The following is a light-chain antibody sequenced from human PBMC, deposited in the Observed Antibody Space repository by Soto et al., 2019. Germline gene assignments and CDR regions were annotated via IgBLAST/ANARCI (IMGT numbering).Light chain of an antibody. V-gene: IGKV3-20*01. CDR1: PSVSSSY. CDR3: QQYGSSPWT. CDR2: GAS. Sequence: ELVLPQSPGPLSLSPGERATLSCRASPSVSSSYLAWYQQKPGQAPRPLIYGASSRAIGIPDRFSGSGSGTDFTLTISRLEPEDFAVYYCQQYGSSPWTFGQGTKVEIK. J-gene: IGKJ1*01.